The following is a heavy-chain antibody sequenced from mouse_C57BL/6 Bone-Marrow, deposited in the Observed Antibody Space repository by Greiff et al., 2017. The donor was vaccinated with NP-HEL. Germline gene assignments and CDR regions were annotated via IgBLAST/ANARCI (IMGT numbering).Heavy chain of an antibody. V-gene: IGHV1-81*01. Sequence: QVHVQQSGAELARPGASVKLSCKASGYTFTSYGISWVKQRPGQGLEWIGEIYPRSGNTYSNEKFKGKATLTADKSSSTAYMELRSLTAEDAAVYFCARWVDYWGQGTTLTVSS. CDR2: IYPRSGNT. CDR3: ARWVDY. CDR1: GYTFTSYG. J-gene: IGHJ2*01.